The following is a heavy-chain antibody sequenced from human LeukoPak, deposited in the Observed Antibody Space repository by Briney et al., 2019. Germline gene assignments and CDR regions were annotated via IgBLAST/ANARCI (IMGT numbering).Heavy chain of an antibody. V-gene: IGHV4-34*01. CDR3: ARHLAGRYFDWLFLAAPPPPDY. CDR2: INHSGST. Sequence: PSETLSLTCAVYGGSFSGYYWSWIRQPPGKGLEWIGEINHSGSTYYNPSLKSRVTISVDTSKNQFSLKLSSVTAADTAVYYCARHLAGRYFDWLFLAAPPPPDYWGQGTLVTVSS. J-gene: IGHJ4*02. CDR1: GGSFSGYY. D-gene: IGHD3-9*01.